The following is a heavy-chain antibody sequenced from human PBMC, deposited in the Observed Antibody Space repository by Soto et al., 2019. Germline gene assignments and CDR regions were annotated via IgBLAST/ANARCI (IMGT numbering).Heavy chain of an antibody. Sequence: QVQVVQSGAEVKRPGASVTVSCKASGYTFTNYYIHCVRQAPGQGLEWMGIINTGSGNTIHAQKFQGTVSMTRDTTTRTVYMELSSLRSEDTAVYYCARSDSEYYGLDVWGQGTTVTVSS. CDR3: ARSDSEYYGLDV. V-gene: IGHV1-46*01. J-gene: IGHJ6*02. CDR2: INTGSGNT. CDR1: GYTFTNYY.